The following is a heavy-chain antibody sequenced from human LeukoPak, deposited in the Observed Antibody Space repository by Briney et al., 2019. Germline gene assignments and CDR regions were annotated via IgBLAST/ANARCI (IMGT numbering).Heavy chain of an antibody. CDR1: GFTFSSYW. Sequence: TGGSLRLSCAASGFTFSSYWMHWVRQAPGKGLVWVSRINTDGSSTSYADSVKGRFTISRDNAKNTLYLQMNSLRAEDTAVYYCARGGPYGSGSYSVAGPLPYYYYYYMDVWGKGTTVTVSS. J-gene: IGHJ6*03. V-gene: IGHV3-74*01. D-gene: IGHD3-10*01. CDR3: ARGGPYGSGSYSVAGPLPYYYYYYMDV. CDR2: INTDGSST.